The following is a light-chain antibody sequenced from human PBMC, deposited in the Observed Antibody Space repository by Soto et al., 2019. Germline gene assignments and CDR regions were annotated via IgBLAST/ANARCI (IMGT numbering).Light chain of an antibody. J-gene: IGLJ3*02. Sequence: QSVLTQPPSVSGAPGQRVTISCTGSSSNIGAGYDVHWYQQLPGTAPKLLIYGNSNRPSGVPDRFSGSKSDTSASLAITGLQAEDEADYYCQSYDSSLSGSVFGGGTKL. CDR2: GNS. CDR3: QSYDSSLSGSV. CDR1: SSNIGAGYD. V-gene: IGLV1-40*01.